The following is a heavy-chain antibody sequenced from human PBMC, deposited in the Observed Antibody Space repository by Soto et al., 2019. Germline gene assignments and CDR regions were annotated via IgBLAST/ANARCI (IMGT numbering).Heavy chain of an antibody. V-gene: IGHV4-59*08. CDR3: ARHGFGPLHGLVDV. CDR1: GGSITNYY. D-gene: IGHD3-10*01. J-gene: IGHJ6*02. CDR2: IQYNGYS. Sequence: QVQLQESGPGLVKPSETLSLTSTVSGGSITNYYCSWFRQPPGKGLEWIGYIQYNGYSAYNLSLKRRVTMSMDTSKTQFSLMVASVTATDTAVYYCARHGFGPLHGLVDVWGQGTTVIVSS.